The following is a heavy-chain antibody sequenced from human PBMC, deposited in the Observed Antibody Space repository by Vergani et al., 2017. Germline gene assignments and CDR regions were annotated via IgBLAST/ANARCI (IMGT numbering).Heavy chain of an antibody. J-gene: IGHJ5*02. Sequence: EVQLLESGGGLVQPGGSLRLSCAASGFTFSSYAMSWVRQAPGKGLEWVSAISGSGGSTYYADAVKGRFTSSRDNSKNTLYLQMNSLRAEDTAVYYCAKDILPYCSSTSCYSGVNWFDPWGQGTLVTVSS. CDR3: AKDILPYCSSTSCYSGVNWFDP. CDR1: GFTFSSYA. V-gene: IGHV3-23*01. CDR2: ISGSGGST. D-gene: IGHD2-2*01.